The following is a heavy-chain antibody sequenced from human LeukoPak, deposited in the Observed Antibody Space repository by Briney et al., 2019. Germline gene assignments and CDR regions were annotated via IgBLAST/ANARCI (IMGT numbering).Heavy chain of an antibody. CDR1: GFTVSSNY. CDR3: AKDLGYCGGDTCYTIFDY. J-gene: IGHJ4*02. Sequence: PGGSLRLSCAASGFTVSSNYMSWVRQAPGKGLEWVSVIYSGGSTYYADSVKGRFTISRDNSKNTLYLQINSLRAEDTAVFYCAKDLGYCGGDTCYTIFDYWGQGTLVTVSS. V-gene: IGHV3-66*01. CDR2: IYSGGST. D-gene: IGHD2-15*01.